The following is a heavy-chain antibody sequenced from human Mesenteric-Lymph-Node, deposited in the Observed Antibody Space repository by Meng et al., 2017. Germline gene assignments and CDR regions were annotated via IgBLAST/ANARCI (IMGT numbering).Heavy chain of an antibody. CDR2: ISTYSGNT. Sequence: ASVKVSCKASGFVFTSYGFTWLRQAPGQGLEWMGWISTYSGNTDYAQNLQGRVTMTTDTSTNTAYMELGGLTSDDTALYYCARGQTFDYWGQGTLVTVSS. J-gene: IGHJ4*02. CDR1: GFVFTSYG. CDR3: ARGQTFDY. V-gene: IGHV1-18*01.